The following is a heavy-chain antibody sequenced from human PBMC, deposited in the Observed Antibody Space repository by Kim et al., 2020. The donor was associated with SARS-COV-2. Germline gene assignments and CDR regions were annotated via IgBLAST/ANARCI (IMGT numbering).Heavy chain of an antibody. CDR2: IYYSGST. V-gene: IGHV4-59*01. J-gene: IGHJ4*02. Sequence: SETLSLTCNVSGGSISTYYWSWIRQPPGKGLEWIGYIYYSGSTKYNPSLKRRVTISLDTSKNHFSLKLSSVTAADTAVYYCARGELDYGLNYFDYCGPGTLVTASS. CDR1: GGSISTYY. D-gene: IGHD4-17*01. CDR3: ARGELDYGLNYFDY.